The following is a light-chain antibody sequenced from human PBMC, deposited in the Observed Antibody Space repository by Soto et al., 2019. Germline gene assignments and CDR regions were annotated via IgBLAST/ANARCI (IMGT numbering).Light chain of an antibody. CDR2: DVS. CDR1: SSDVGGYNY. V-gene: IGLV2-14*03. J-gene: IGLJ1*01. Sequence: QSALTQPASVSGSPGQSIAISCTGTSSDVGGYNYVSWYQQHPGKTPKLMICDVSNRPSGVSNRFSGSKSANTASLTISGLQAEDEAEYYCSSYTSSSTYVFGTGTKVTVL. CDR3: SSYTSSSTYV.